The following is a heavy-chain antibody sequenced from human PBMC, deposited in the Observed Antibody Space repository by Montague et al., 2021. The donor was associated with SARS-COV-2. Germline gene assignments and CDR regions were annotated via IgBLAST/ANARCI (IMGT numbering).Heavy chain of an antibody. V-gene: IGHV4-31*03. CDR2: IYYSGST. D-gene: IGHD3-22*01. CDR3: ARGWYYDSSGYSLLSYYYGMDP. CDR1: GGSISSGRYY. Sequence: TLSLTCTVSGGSISSGRYYWSWIRQHPGKGLEWIGCIYYSGSTYYNPSLKSRVTISVDTSKNQFSLKLSSVTAADTAVYYCARGWYYDSSGYSLLSYYYGMDPWGQGTTVTVSS. J-gene: IGHJ6*02.